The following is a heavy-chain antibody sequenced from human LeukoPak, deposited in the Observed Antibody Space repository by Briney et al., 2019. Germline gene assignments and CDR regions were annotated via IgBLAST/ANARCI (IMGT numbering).Heavy chain of an antibody. J-gene: IGHJ3*02. Sequence: SETLSLTCAVSGGSISITNYYWGWIRQPPGKGLEWIGNIYYDGSTYYNPSLKSRVTISVDTSNNQFSLKLSSVSAADTAVYYCARDRHDAFDIWGQGTMVTVSS. CDR1: GGSISITNYY. CDR2: IYYDGST. V-gene: IGHV4-39*07. CDR3: ARDRHDAFDI.